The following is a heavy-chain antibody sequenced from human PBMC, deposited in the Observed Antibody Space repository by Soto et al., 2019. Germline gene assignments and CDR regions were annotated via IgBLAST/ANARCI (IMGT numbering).Heavy chain of an antibody. CDR2: XSXXSXGX. J-gene: IGHJ5*02. CDR3: ARVVPGAEAWFGP. Sequence: ASVKVSSKTSGYTFSNYGITLVRQAPGQPLEXLGXXSXXSXGXXXAXXXQGRVSMTTDTSTTTAYMELRSLRSDDTAVYYCARVVPGAEAWFGPWGQGTLVTVSS. CDR1: GYTFSNYG. D-gene: IGHD2-2*01. V-gene: IGHV1-18*01.